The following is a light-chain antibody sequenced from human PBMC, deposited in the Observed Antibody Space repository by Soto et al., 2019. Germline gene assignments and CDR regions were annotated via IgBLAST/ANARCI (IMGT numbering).Light chain of an antibody. CDR3: QQANSFPFT. J-gene: IGKJ2*01. CDR1: QDISSW. V-gene: IGKV1D-12*01. CDR2: AAS. Sequence: DIQMTQSPSSVSASVGDRVTITCRASQDISSWLAWYQQKPGTAPKLLIYAASSLQSGVPSRFSGSGSGTDFTLTISSRQPEDFATYYCQQANSFPFTFGQGTKLEIK.